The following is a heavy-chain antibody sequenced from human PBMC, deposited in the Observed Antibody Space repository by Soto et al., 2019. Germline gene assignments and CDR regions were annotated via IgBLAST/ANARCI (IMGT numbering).Heavy chain of an antibody. V-gene: IGHV4-30-2*01. CDR3: ARAAYVGYYFDY. Sequence: QLQLQESGSGLVKPSQTLSLTCAASGGSISSGCYSWSWLRQPPGKGLEWIGYIYHSGTTYYNPSLKSRVAMSVDASRNQFSLKLNSVTAADTALYYCARAAYVGYYFDYWGRGAVVTVSS. CDR1: GGSISSGCYS. CDR2: IYHSGTT. J-gene: IGHJ4*02. D-gene: IGHD3-16*01.